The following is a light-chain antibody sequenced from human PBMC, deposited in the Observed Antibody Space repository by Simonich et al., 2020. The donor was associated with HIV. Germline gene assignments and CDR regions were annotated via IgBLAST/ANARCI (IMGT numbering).Light chain of an antibody. CDR3: AAWDDTLNGPV. V-gene: IGLV1-44*01. CDR2: KND. J-gene: IGLJ3*02. Sequence: QSVLTQAPSASGTPGQRVTLSCSGSSSNIGSHIVNWYQQLPGTAPKLLIDKNDQRPSGVPDRFSGSKSGTSAALAISGLQSEDEADYYCAAWDDTLNGPVFGGGTKLTVL. CDR1: SSNIGSHI.